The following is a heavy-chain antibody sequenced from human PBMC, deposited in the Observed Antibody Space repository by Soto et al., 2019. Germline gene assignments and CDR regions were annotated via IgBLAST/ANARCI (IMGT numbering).Heavy chain of an antibody. Sequence: SETLSLTCTVSGGSISSSSYYWGWIRQPPGKGLVWVGSIHYSGSTYYNPSRKSRVTISVDTSKNQFSLKLSSVTAADTAVYFCARAPVGLDTISYFESWGQGKLVTVSS. CDR3: ARAPVGLDTISYFES. J-gene: IGHJ4*02. V-gene: IGHV4-39*01. D-gene: IGHD3-3*01. CDR1: GGSISSSSYY. CDR2: IHYSGST.